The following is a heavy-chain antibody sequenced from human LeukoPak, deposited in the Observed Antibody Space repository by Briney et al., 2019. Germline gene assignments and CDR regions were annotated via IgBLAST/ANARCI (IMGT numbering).Heavy chain of an antibody. CDR1: GGSISSYY. CDR2: IYYSGST. J-gene: IGHJ4*02. CDR3: ARDRLGAGWNDV. V-gene: IGHV4-59*01. D-gene: IGHD1-1*01. Sequence: PSETLSLTSTVSGGSISSYYWSWIRQPPGKGLEWIGYIYYSGSTNYNPSLKSRVTISVDTSKNQFSLKLSSVTAADTAVYYCARDRLGAGWNDVWGQGTLVTVSS.